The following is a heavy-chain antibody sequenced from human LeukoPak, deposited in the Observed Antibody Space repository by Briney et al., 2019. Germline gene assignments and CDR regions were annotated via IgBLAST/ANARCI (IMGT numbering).Heavy chain of an antibody. V-gene: IGHV3-23*01. CDR3: AKQSSHFSDYDYVWGSYRPVGDFDY. D-gene: IGHD3-16*02. J-gene: IGHJ4*02. CDR2: ISGSGGST. Sequence: PGGSLRLSCAASGFTFSSYAMSWVRQAPGKGLEWVSAISGSGGSTYYADSVKGRFTISRDNSKNTLYLQMNSLRAEDTAVYYCAKQSSHFSDYDYVWGSYRPVGDFDYWGQGTLVTVSS. CDR1: GFTFSSYA.